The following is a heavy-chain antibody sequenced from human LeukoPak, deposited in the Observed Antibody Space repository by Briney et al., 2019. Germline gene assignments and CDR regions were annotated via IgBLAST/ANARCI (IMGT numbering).Heavy chain of an antibody. J-gene: IGHJ6*02. CDR2: ISSSSSYI. V-gene: IGHV3-21*01. Sequence: GGSLRLSCAASGFTFSSHSMNWVRPAPGKGPEWVSSISSSSSYIYYADSVKGRFTISRDNAKNSLYLQMNSLRAEDTAVYYCARGGYYDFWSGPAQKYGMDVWGQGTTVTVSS. CDR1: GFTFSSHS. CDR3: ARGGYYDFWSGPAQKYGMDV. D-gene: IGHD3-3*01.